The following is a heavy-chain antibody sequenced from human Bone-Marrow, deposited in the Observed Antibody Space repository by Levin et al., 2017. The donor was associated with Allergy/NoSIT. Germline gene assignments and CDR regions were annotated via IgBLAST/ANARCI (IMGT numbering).Heavy chain of an antibody. CDR3: ARDGDGYPS. Sequence: PGGSLRLSCAASGFDFRNNWMSWVRQAPGTGLEWVANIKEDGIDKYYIDSVKGRFTISRDNAKNSLYLQMNSLRVEDTAVYYCARDGDGYPSWGQGTLVIVSS. V-gene: IGHV3-7*01. J-gene: IGHJ5*02. CDR1: GFDFRNNW. D-gene: IGHD2-21*02. CDR2: IKEDGIDK.